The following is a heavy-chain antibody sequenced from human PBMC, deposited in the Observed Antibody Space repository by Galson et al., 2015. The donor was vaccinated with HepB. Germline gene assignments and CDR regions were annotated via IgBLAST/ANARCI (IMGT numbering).Heavy chain of an antibody. Sequence: SLRLSCAASGFTFRNAGMVWVRQAPGKGLEWLAAIWHDGSAKTYEDSVKARFVISRDNSKNMLNLQMNNLRADDTALYYCARISGYKGDGLELWGQGTVVAVSS. J-gene: IGHJ3*01. CDR1: GFTFRNAG. CDR3: ARISGYKGDGLEL. D-gene: IGHD5-12*01. CDR2: IWHDGSAK. V-gene: IGHV3-33*01.